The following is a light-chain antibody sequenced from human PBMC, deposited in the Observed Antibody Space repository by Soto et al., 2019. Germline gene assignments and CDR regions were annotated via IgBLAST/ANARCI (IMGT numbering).Light chain of an antibody. V-gene: IGLV4-69*01. Sequence: QPVLTQSPSASASLGASVKLTCTLSSGHSSYAIAWHQQQPEKGPRSLMKLNSDGSHSKGDVIPDRFSGSSSGAERYLTISSLQSEDEADYYCQTWGTGIQVFGGGTKLTVL. CDR3: QTWGTGIQV. J-gene: IGLJ2*01. CDR1: SGHSSYA. CDR2: LNSDGSH.